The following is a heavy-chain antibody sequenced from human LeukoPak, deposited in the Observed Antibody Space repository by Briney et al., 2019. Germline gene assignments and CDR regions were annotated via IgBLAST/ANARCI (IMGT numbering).Heavy chain of an antibody. Sequence: PSETLSLTCAVYGGSFSGYYWSWIRQPPGKGLEWIGEINHSGSTNYNPSLKSRVTISVDTSKNQFSLKLSSVTAADTAVYYCARAVRNHIVVVTAIRPHYRMDVWGQGTTVTVSS. V-gene: IGHV4-34*01. CDR2: INHSGST. CDR3: ARAVRNHIVVVTAIRPHYRMDV. CDR1: GGSFSGYY. D-gene: IGHD2-21*02. J-gene: IGHJ6*02.